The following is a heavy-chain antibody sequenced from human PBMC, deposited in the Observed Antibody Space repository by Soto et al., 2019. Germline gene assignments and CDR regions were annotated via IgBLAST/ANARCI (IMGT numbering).Heavy chain of an antibody. CDR2: IIPIFGTA. CDR1: GGTFSSYA. D-gene: IGHD3-10*01. CDR3: APTMVRGVPDANYYYYGMDV. J-gene: IGHJ6*02. Sequence: GASVKVSCKASGGTFSSYAISWVRQAPGQGLEWMGGIIPIFGTANYAQKFQGRVTITADESTSTAYMELSSLRSEDTAVYYCAPTMVRGVPDANYYYYGMDVWGQGTTVTVSS. V-gene: IGHV1-69*13.